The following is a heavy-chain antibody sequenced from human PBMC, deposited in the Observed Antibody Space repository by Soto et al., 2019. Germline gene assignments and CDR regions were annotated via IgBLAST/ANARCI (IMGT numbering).Heavy chain of an antibody. V-gene: IGHV4-34*01. D-gene: IGHD3-9*01. CDR1: GGSFSGYY. CDR3: ATLGDILTGPTYCFDY. J-gene: IGHJ4*02. CDR2: INHSGST. Sequence: SETLSLTCAVYGGSFSGYYWSWIRQPPGKGLEWIGEINHSGSTNYNLSLKSRVTISVDTSKNQFSLKLSSVTAADTAVYYCATLGDILTGPTYCFDYWGQGTLVTVSS.